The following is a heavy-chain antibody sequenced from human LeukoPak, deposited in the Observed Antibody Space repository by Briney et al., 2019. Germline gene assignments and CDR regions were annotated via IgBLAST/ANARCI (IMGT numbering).Heavy chain of an antibody. CDR3: AKDVGQWLVLDYFDY. CDR2: IRYDGSKK. D-gene: IGHD6-19*01. CDR1: GFTFSSYG. J-gene: IGHJ4*02. V-gene: IGHV3-30*02. Sequence: PGGSLRLSCAASGFTFSSYGIHWVRLAPGKGLEWVAFIRYDGSKKYYADSVKGRFTISRDNSKNTVCLQMNSLRPEDTAVYYCAKDVGQWLVLDYFDYWGQGTLVIVSS.